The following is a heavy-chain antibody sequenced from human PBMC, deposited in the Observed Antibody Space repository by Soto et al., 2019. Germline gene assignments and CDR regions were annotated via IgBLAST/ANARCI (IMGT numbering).Heavy chain of an antibody. J-gene: IGHJ5*02. CDR3: ARMRYDILTGYYRAHMWFDP. D-gene: IGHD3-9*01. CDR2: IYYSGST. V-gene: IGHV4-59*08. CDR1: GGSISSYY. Sequence: SETLSLTCTVSGGSISSYYWSWIRQPPGKGLEWIGYIYYSGSTNYNPSLKSRVTISVDTSKNQFSLKLSSVTAADTAVYYCARMRYDILTGYYRAHMWFDPWGQGTLVTVSS.